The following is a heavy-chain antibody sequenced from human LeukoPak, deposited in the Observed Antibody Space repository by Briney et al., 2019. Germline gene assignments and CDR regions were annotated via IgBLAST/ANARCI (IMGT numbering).Heavy chain of an antibody. CDR3: AREHDFWSGYNNWFDP. J-gene: IGHJ5*02. CDR1: GGTFSSYA. Sequence: ASVKVSCKASGGTFSSYAISWVRQAPGQGLEWMGGTIPIFGTANYAQKFQGRVTITADESTSTAYMELSSLRSEDTAVYYCAREHDFWSGYNNWFDPWGQGTLVTVSS. D-gene: IGHD3-3*01. V-gene: IGHV1-69*01. CDR2: TIPIFGTA.